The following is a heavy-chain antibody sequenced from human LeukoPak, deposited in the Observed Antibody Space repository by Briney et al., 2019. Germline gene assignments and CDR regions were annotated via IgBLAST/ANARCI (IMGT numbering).Heavy chain of an antibody. D-gene: IGHD6-13*01. CDR1: GFTFSGSA. Sequence: GGSLRLSCAASGFTFSGSAMHWVRQASGKGLEWVGRIRSKANSYATAYAASVKGRFTISRDDSKNTAYLQMNSLKTEDTAVYYCTRIIAAAGDGLYYYYYYMDVWGKGTTVTVSS. V-gene: IGHV3-73*01. J-gene: IGHJ6*03. CDR2: IRSKANSYAT. CDR3: TRIIAAAGDGLYYYYYYMDV.